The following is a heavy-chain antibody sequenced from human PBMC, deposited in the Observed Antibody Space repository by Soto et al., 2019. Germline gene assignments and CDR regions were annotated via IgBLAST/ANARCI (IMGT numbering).Heavy chain of an antibody. CDR1: GYTFIIYG. V-gene: IGHV1-18*01. Sequence: QVQLVQSGAEVKKPGASVQVSCKASGYTFIIYGINWVRQAPGQGLEWMGWISASNGNTKYAQNLQGRVTMTTDTPTSTAYMELSSLRSDDTAVYYCARDLDGSGSYFTDYWGQGTLVTVSS. CDR3: ARDLDGSGSYFTDY. CDR2: ISASNGNT. D-gene: IGHD3-10*01. J-gene: IGHJ4*02.